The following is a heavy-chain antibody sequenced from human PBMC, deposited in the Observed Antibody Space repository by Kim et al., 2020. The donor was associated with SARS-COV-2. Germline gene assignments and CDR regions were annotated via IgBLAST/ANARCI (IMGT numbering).Heavy chain of an antibody. CDR2: IYYSGST. CDR3: AREGVGWELTTRAFDI. V-gene: IGHV4-59*01. Sequence: SETLSLTCTVSGGSISSYYWSWIRQPPGKGLEWIAYIYYSGSTNHNPSLKSRVTISVDTSKNQFSLKLSSVTAADTAVYYCAREGVGWELTTRAFDIWGQGTMVTVSS. D-gene: IGHD1-26*01. CDR1: GGSISSYY. J-gene: IGHJ3*02.